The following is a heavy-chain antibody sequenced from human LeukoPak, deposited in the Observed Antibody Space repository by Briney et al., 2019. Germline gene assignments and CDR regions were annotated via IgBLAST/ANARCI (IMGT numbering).Heavy chain of an antibody. CDR1: GGSISSYY. Sequence: PSETLSLTCTVSGGSISSYYWSWIRQPPGKGLEWIGYIYYSGNTNYNPSLKSRVTISVDTSKNQFSLKLSSVTAADTAVYYCARHIAAAGIFDYWGQGALVTVSS. D-gene: IGHD6-13*01. V-gene: IGHV4-59*08. CDR2: IYYSGNT. J-gene: IGHJ4*02. CDR3: ARHIAAAGIFDY.